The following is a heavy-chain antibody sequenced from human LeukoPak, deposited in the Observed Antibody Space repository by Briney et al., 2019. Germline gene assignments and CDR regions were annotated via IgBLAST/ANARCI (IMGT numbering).Heavy chain of an antibody. CDR2: IHYSGST. Sequence: SETLSLTCTVSGGSISSSSYYWGWIRQPPGKGLEWIGSIHYSGSTYYNSSLKSRVAVSVDTSKSQFSLKLSSVTAADTAVYYCARHNRGDCSGPSCYTDYWGQGTLVTVSS. J-gene: IGHJ4*02. CDR1: GGSISSSSYY. D-gene: IGHD2-2*02. V-gene: IGHV4-39*01. CDR3: ARHNRGDCSGPSCYTDY.